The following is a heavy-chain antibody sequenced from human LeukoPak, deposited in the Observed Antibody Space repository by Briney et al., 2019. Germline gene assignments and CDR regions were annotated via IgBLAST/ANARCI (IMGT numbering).Heavy chain of an antibody. D-gene: IGHD4-17*01. CDR3: ARLSGGIYGDYGDAFDI. V-gene: IGHV1-2*02. Sequence: ASVKVSSKASGYTFTGYYMHWVRQAPGQGLEWMAWINPKSGGTNYAQKFQGRVTMTRDTSISTAYMELSSLRSEDTAVYYCARLSGGIYGDYGDAFDIWGQGTMVTVSS. CDR1: GYTFTGYY. J-gene: IGHJ3*02. CDR2: INPKSGGT.